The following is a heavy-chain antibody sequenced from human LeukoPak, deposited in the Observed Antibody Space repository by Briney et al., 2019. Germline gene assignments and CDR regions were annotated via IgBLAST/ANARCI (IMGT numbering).Heavy chain of an antibody. J-gene: IGHJ3*02. CDR2: IYPGDSDT. Sequence: GESLKISCKGSGYRFTSYWIGWVRQMPGKGLEWMGIIYPGDSDTRYSPSFQGQVTISADKSISTAYLQWSSLKASDTAMYYCARRSSGLQDAFDIWGQGTMVTVSS. CDR3: ARRSSGLQDAFDI. V-gene: IGHV5-51*01. CDR1: GYRFTSYW. D-gene: IGHD3-22*01.